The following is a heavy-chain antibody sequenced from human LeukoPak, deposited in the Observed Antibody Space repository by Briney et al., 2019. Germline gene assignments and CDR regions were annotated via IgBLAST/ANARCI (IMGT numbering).Heavy chain of an antibody. V-gene: IGHV4-38-2*02. D-gene: IGHD3-10*01. CDR1: GYSISSGYY. Sequence: SETLSLTCTVSGYSISSGYYWGWIRQPPGKGLEWIGSIYHSGSTYYNPSLKSRVTISVDTSKNQFSLKLSSVTAADTAVYYCARGAVRGNSGFDPWGQGTLVTVSS. CDR3: ARGAVRGNSGFDP. CDR2: IYHSGST. J-gene: IGHJ5*02.